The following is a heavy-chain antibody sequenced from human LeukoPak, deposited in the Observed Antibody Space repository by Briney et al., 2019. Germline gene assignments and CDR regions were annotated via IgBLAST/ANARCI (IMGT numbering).Heavy chain of an antibody. V-gene: IGHV4-39*01. J-gene: IGHJ6*03. CDR1: GGSISSSSYY. CDR3: ARHHYYGSGSYYTSVYMDV. Sequence: SETLSLTCTVSGGSISSSSYYWGWIRPPPGKGLEWIGSIYYSGSTYYNPSLKSRVTISVDTSKNQFSLKLSSVTAADMAVYYCARHHYYGSGSYYTSVYMDVWGKGTTVTISS. CDR2: IYYSGST. D-gene: IGHD3-10*01.